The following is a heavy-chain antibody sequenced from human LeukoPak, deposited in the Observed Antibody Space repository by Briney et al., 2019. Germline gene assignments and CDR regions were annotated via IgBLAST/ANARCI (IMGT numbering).Heavy chain of an antibody. J-gene: IGHJ5*02. CDR3: ARAPDIVVVVSGSEFDP. CDR2: ISSSSSYI. Sequence: GGSLRLSCEASGFTYRSYTMNWVRQAPGKGLEWVSSISSSSSYIYYADSVKGRFTISRDNAKNSLYLQMNSLRAEDTAVYYCARAPDIVVVVSGSEFDPWGQGTLVTVSS. V-gene: IGHV3-21*01. D-gene: IGHD2-15*01. CDR1: GFTYRSYT.